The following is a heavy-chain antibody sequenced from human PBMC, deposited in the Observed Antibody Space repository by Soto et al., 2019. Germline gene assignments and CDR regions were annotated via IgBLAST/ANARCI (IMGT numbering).Heavy chain of an antibody. J-gene: IGHJ4*02. CDR2: IYWNDDK. CDR1: GFSLSTSGVG. Sequence: SGPTLVNPTQTLTLTCTFSGFSLSTSGVGVGWIRQPPGKALEWLALIYWNDDKRYSPSLRSRLTITKDTSKNQVVLTVTNMGPVDTATYYCAHRQPTVYCGGTSCRTSFDYWGQGTLVTVSS. V-gene: IGHV2-5*01. D-gene: IGHD2-2*01. CDR3: AHRQPTVYCGGTSCRTSFDY.